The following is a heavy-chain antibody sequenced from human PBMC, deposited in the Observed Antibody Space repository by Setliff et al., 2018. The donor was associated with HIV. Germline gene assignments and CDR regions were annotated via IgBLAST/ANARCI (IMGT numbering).Heavy chain of an antibody. CDR2: INPNSGAA. Sequence: ASVKVSCKASGYTFTAHFLHWVRQAPGQGLEWMGRINPNSGAADYAQKFQGRVRITADEVTNIAYMDLSGLRYEDTAVYYCGSDFSGWYYFDMWGQGTLVTVSS. CDR1: GYTFTAHF. CDR3: GSDFSGWYYFDM. J-gene: IGHJ4*02. D-gene: IGHD6-19*01. V-gene: IGHV1-2*06.